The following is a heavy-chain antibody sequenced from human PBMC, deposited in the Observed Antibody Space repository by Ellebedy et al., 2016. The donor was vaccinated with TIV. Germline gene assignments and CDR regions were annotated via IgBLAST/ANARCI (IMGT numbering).Heavy chain of an antibody. CDR3: ARVLEGGTYEAGRVWFDP. J-gene: IGHJ5*02. D-gene: IGHD1-26*01. V-gene: IGHV4-4*02. CDR1: GDSINTNSW. Sequence: MPSETLSLTCAVSGDSINTNSWWSWVRQPPGKGLDWIGEIYHSGTTNYNPSLRSRVTISFDKSKNQFSLRLSSVTAADTAVYYCARVLEGGTYEAGRVWFDPWGQGFLVTVSS. CDR2: IYHSGTT.